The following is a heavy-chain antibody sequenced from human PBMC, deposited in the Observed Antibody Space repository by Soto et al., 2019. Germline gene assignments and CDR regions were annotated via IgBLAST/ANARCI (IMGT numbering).Heavy chain of an antibody. D-gene: IGHD1-26*01. CDR1: GFTFSSYD. Sequence: PGGSLRLSCAASGFTFSSYDMHWVRQATGKGLEWVSAIGTAGDTYYPGSVKGRFTISRENAKNSLYLQMNSLRAGDTAVYYCARATPYSGSYYGRVPVYGMDVWGQGTTVTVSS. CDR3: ARATPYSGSYYGRVPVYGMDV. J-gene: IGHJ6*02. V-gene: IGHV3-13*01. CDR2: IGTAGDT.